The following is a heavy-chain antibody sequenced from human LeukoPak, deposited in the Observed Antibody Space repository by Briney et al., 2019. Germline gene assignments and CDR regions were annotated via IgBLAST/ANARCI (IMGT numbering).Heavy chain of an antibody. Sequence: PSETLSLTCTVSGGSLSLHYWNWIRQPAGKGLEWIGRIFTSGITNHNPSLKSRVTMSVYTSKSQFSLILTSVTAADTAVYYCARESSGTYYNPLGYMDVWGKGTTVTVSS. CDR2: IFTSGIT. D-gene: IGHD3-10*01. V-gene: IGHV4-4*07. CDR1: GGSLSLHY. CDR3: ARESSGTYYNPLGYMDV. J-gene: IGHJ6*03.